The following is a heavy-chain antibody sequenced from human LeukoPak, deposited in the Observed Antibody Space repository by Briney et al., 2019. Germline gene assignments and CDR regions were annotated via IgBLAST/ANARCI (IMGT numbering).Heavy chain of an antibody. J-gene: IGHJ4*02. V-gene: IGHV4-34*01. D-gene: IGHD3-10*01. CDR3: ARRTPPPHPTYYYGSGSYYIRAYYFDY. CDR1: GGSFSGYY. CDR2: INHSGST. Sequence: SETLSLTCAVYGGSFSGYYWSWIRQPPGKGLEWIGEINHSGSTNYNPSLKSRVTISVDTSKNQFSLKLSSVTAADAAVYYCARRTPPPHPTYYYGSGSYYIRAYYFDYWGQGTLVTVSS.